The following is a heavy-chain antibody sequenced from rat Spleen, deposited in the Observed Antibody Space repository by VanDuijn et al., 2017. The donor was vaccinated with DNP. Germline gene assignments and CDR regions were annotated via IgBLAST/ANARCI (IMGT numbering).Heavy chain of an antibody. CDR1: GYTFTTYY. CDR2: FNTGTGGT. D-gene: IGHD1-4*01. Sequence: QVQLQQSGAELAKPGSSVKISCKASGYTFTTYYISWIKQTTGQGLEYIGYFNTGTGGTNYNEKFKGKATLTVDTSSNTAFMQLSSLTPDDSAVYYCARRRLPYWYFDFWGPGTMVTVSS. V-gene: IGHV1-43*01. CDR3: ARRRLPYWYFDF. J-gene: IGHJ1*01.